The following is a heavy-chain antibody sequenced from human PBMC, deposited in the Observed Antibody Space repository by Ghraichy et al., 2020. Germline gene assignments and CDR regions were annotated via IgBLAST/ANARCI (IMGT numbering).Heavy chain of an antibody. V-gene: IGHV1-8*01. D-gene: IGHD6-19*01. CDR3: ARGDSSGWYSSSWYYYGMDV. J-gene: IGHJ6*02. CDR2: MNPNSGNT. Sequence: ASVKVSCKASGYTFTSYDINWVRQATGQGLEWMGWMNPNSGNTGYAQKFQGRVTMTRNTSISTAYMELSSLRSEDTAVYYCARGDSSGWYSSSWYYYGMDVWGQGTTVTVSS. CDR1: GYTFTSYD.